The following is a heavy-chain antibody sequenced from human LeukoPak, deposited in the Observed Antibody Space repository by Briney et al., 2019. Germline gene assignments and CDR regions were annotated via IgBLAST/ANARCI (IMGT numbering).Heavy chain of an antibody. CDR3: AGGYCSSTSCSTDFDY. V-gene: IGHV1-18*01. Sequence: ASVKVSCKASGYTSTSYGISWVRQAPGQGLEWMGWISAYNGNTNYAQKLQGRVTMTTDTSTSTAYMELRSLRSDDTAVYYCAGGYCSSTSCSTDFDYWGQGTLVTVSS. CDR2: ISAYNGNT. J-gene: IGHJ4*02. CDR1: GYTSTSYG. D-gene: IGHD2-2*01.